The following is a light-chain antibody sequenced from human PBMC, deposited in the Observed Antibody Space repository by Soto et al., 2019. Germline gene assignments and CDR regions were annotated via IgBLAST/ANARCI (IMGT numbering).Light chain of an antibody. Sequence: QSVLTQPPSVSGAPGQRVTISCTGSSSNIGAGYDVHWYQQLPGTAPKLLIYGNSNRPSGVPDRFSGSKSGTSASQAITGLQAEDEADYYCQSYDSSLRGSYVFGTGTKLTVL. CDR2: GNS. V-gene: IGLV1-40*01. CDR1: SSNIGAGYD. CDR3: QSYDSSLRGSYV. J-gene: IGLJ1*01.